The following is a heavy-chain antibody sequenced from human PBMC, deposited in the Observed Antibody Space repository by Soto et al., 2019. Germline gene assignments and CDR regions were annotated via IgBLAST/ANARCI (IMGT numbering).Heavy chain of an antibody. CDR1: GGSVSSSNYY. J-gene: IGHJ4*02. D-gene: IGHD6-25*01. CDR3: ASGSGRNFDY. Sequence: SETLSLTCTVSGGSVSSSNYYWGWIRQPPGKGLEWIGSVYYSGSTYYNPSLKSRVTISVDTSKNQFSLKLSSVTAADTAVYYCASGSGRNFDYWGKGTLVTVSS. V-gene: IGHV4-39*07. CDR2: VYYSGST.